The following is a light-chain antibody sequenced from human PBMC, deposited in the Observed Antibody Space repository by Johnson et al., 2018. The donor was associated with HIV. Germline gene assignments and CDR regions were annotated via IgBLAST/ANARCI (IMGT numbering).Light chain of an antibody. J-gene: IGLJ1*01. CDR1: SSNIGYHY. Sequence: HSVLTQPPSVSAAPGQKVTISCSGSSSNIGYHYVSWYQQLPGTAPKLLIYDNNERPSGIPDRFSASKSGTSATLGITGLQTGDEADYYCGTWDASLSVNVFGPGTKVTVL. V-gene: IGLV1-51*01. CDR3: GTWDASLSVNV. CDR2: DNN.